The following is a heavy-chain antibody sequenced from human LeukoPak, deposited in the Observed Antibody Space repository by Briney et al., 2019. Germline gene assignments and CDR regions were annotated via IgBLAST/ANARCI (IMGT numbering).Heavy chain of an antibody. D-gene: IGHD3-22*01. J-gene: IGHJ5*02. V-gene: IGHV3-74*01. Sequence: GGSLRLSCAASGFSLSGYWMNWVRQVPGKGLVWVSRINSDGSITDYADSVKGRFTISRDDSKNTLSLQMNSLRAEDTALYYCAKDGDDYDNSGYSSWFDPWGQGTLVTVSS. CDR2: INSDGSIT. CDR3: AKDGDDYDNSGYSSWFDP. CDR1: GFSLSGYW.